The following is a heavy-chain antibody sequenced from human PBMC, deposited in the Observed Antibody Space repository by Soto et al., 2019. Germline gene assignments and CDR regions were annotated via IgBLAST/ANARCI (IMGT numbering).Heavy chain of an antibody. J-gene: IGHJ6*02. CDR2: INGDGSTT. V-gene: IGHV3-74*01. D-gene: IGHD2-15*01. CDR1: GFTFSSYW. CDR3: ARGIKNYYGVDV. Sequence: EVQLVESGGGLVQPGGSLRLSCAASGFTFSSYWMHWVRQAPGKGLVWVSRINGDGSTTNYADSVKGRFSISRDNAKNTGYLQMDSLRAEDTAVYFCARGIKNYYGVDVWGQGTTVTVSS.